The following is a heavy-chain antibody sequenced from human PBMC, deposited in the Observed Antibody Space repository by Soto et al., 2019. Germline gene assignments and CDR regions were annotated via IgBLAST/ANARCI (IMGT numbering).Heavy chain of an antibody. D-gene: IGHD2-8*01. CDR2: LTPSGGET. Sequence: PGGSLRLSCAASGFTFSTYAMSWVRQAPGKGLEWVSALTPSGGETYYADSVKGRFTISRDNSMNALYLQMNSLRIEDTAVYYCAHPRGYGVFDAYDSWGKGTMVTVAS. V-gene: IGHV3-23*01. J-gene: IGHJ3*02. CDR3: AHPRGYGVFDAYDS. CDR1: GFTFSTYA.